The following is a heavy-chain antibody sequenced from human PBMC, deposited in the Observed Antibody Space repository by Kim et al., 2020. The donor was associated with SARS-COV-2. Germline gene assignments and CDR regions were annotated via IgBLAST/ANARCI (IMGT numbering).Heavy chain of an antibody. D-gene: IGHD5-18*01. V-gene: IGHV3-30*01. J-gene: IGHJ4*02. Sequence: VKGRFTTTRDNSTTTLYLQTNSLRAEDTAVYYCARLLDRVAMAKELDYWGQGTLVTVSS. CDR3: ARLLDRVAMAKELDY.